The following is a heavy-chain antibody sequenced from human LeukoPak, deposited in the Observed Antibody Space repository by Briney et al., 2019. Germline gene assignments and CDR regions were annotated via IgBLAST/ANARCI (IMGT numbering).Heavy chain of an antibody. Sequence: SVKVSRKSSGGTFSSYAISGVRPAPGQGLERMGGIIPIFGAANYAQKFQGRVTITTDESTSTAYMGLSSLRSEDTDVYYCARGSLVGATPTVDFWGQGTLVTVSS. CDR2: IIPIFGAA. V-gene: IGHV1-69*05. CDR3: ARGSLVGATPTVDF. J-gene: IGHJ4*02. CDR1: GGTFSSYA. D-gene: IGHD1-26*01.